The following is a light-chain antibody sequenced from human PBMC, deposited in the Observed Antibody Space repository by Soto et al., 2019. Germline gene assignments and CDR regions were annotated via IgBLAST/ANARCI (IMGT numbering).Light chain of an antibody. CDR3: GTWDRSLSAVV. CDR2: DDN. CDR1: SSNIENNY. Sequence: QSVLTQPPSVSAAPGQKVTISCSGSSSNIENNYVSWYQQLPGTAPKLLIYDDNKRPSGIPDRFSGSKSGTSVALVITGLQTGDEVDYYCGTWDRSLSAVVFGGGTKLTVL. J-gene: IGLJ2*01. V-gene: IGLV1-51*01.